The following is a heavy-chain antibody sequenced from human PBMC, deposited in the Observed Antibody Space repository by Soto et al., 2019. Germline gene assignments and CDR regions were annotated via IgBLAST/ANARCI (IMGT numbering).Heavy chain of an antibody. D-gene: IGHD3-10*01. CDR2: ISGSGGST. CDR3: AKDVEVVRGVIPRPMEYYFDY. CDR1: GFTFSSYA. V-gene: IGHV3-23*01. Sequence: GGSLRLSCAASGFTFSSYAMSWVRQAPGKGLEWVSAISGSGGSTYYADSVKGRFTISRDNSKNTLYLQMNSLRAEDTAVYYCAKDVEVVRGVIPRPMEYYFDYWGQGTLVTVSS. J-gene: IGHJ4*02.